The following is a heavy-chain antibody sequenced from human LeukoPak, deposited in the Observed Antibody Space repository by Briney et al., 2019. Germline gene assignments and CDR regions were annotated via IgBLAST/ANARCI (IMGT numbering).Heavy chain of an antibody. CDR1: GGSFSGYY. D-gene: IGHD5-24*01. J-gene: IGHJ4*02. CDR2: INHSGST. V-gene: IGHV4-34*01. Sequence: SETLSLTCAVYGGSFSGYYWSWIRQPPGKGLEWIGEINHSGSTNYNPSLKSRVTISVDTSKNQFSLKLSSVTAADTAVYYCARGVPDGYNQKMGGYFDYWGQGTLVTVSS. CDR3: ARGVPDGYNQKMGGYFDY.